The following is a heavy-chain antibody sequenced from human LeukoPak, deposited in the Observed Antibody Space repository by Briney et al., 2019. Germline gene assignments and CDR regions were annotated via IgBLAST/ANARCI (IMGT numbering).Heavy chain of an antibody. CDR3: ARGIQLWYHYFDY. V-gene: IGHV4-34*01. Sequence: KTSETLSLTCAVYGGSFSGYYWSWIRQPPGKGLEWIGEINHSGSTNYNPSLKSRVTISVDTSKNQFSLKLSSVTAADTAVYYCARGIQLWYHYFDYWGQGTLVTVSS. CDR2: INHSGST. J-gene: IGHJ4*02. CDR1: GGSFSGYY. D-gene: IGHD5-18*01.